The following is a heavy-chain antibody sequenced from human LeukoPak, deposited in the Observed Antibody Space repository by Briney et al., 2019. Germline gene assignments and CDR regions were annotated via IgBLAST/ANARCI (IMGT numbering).Heavy chain of an antibody. J-gene: IGHJ4*02. CDR2: ISGSGGST. Sequence: GSLRLSCAASGFTFSSYAMSWVRQAPGKGLEWVSAISGSGGSTYYADSVKGRFTISRDNSKNTLYLQMNSLRAEDTAVYYCAKDPYSSSWYTHFDYWGQGTLVTVSS. CDR3: AKDPYSSSWYTHFDY. CDR1: GFTFSSYA. D-gene: IGHD6-13*01. V-gene: IGHV3-23*01.